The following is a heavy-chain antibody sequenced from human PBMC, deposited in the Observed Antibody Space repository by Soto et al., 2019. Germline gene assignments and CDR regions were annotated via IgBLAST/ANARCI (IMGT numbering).Heavy chain of an antibody. Sequence: GGSLRLSCAASGFTFSSYSMNWVRQAPGKGLEWVSSISSSSSYIYYADSVKGRFTISRDNAKNSLYLQMNSLRAEDTAVYYCARDNGAITNPTDAFDIWGQGTMVTVSS. CDR2: ISSSSSYI. CDR1: GFTFSSYS. CDR3: ARDNGAITNPTDAFDI. V-gene: IGHV3-21*01. J-gene: IGHJ3*02. D-gene: IGHD3-10*01.